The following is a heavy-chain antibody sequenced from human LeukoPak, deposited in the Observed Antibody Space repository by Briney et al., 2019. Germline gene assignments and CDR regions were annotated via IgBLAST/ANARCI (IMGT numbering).Heavy chain of an antibody. Sequence: GGSLRLSCAASGFTFSSYGMHWVRQAPGKGLEWVAVIWYDGSNKYYADSVKGRFTISRDNSKNTLYLQMNSLRAEDTAVYYCAREALYDSKSGMDVWGQRTTVTVSS. CDR2: IWYDGSNK. CDR1: GFTFSSYG. CDR3: AREALYDSKSGMDV. J-gene: IGHJ6*02. V-gene: IGHV3-33*01. D-gene: IGHD3-22*01.